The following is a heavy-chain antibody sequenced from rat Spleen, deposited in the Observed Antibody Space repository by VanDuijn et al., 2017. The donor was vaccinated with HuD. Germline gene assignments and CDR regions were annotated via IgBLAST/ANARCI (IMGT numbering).Heavy chain of an antibody. CDR3: ARHPWGGAPYY. CDR1: GFSLTNFH. Sequence: QVQLKESGPGLVQPSQTLSLTCTVSGFSLTNFHVSWVRQPPGKGLEWMGTIWPSGSTNYNLAVQSRLSISRDTAKSQVFLKMDSLQPEETGTYYCARHPWGGAPYYWGQGVMVTVSS. J-gene: IGHJ2*01. CDR2: IWPSGST. D-gene: IGHD3-1*01. V-gene: IGHV2-43*01.